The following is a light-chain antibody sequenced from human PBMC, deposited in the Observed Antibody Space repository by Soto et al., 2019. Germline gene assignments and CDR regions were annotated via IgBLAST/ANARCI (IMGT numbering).Light chain of an antibody. CDR3: QQYNSYSPT. V-gene: IGKV1-5*03. CDR1: QSISSW. Sequence: DIQMTQSPSTLSASVEDRVTITCRASQSISSWLAWYQQKPGKAPKLLIYKASSLESGVPSRLSGSGSGTEFTLTISSLQPDDFATYYCQQYNSYSPTFGQGTKVDIK. J-gene: IGKJ1*01. CDR2: KAS.